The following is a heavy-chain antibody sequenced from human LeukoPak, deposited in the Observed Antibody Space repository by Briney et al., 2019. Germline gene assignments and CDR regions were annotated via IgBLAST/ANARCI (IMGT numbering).Heavy chain of an antibody. CDR1: GFTFSSYA. V-gene: IGHV3-23*01. D-gene: IGHD1-26*01. J-gene: IGHJ4*02. CDR3: ARDSRGSRPRD. CDR2: ISGSGGSA. Sequence: GGSLRLSCAASGFTFSSYAMSWVRQAPGKGLEWVSAISGSGGSAYYADSVKGRFTISRDNSKNTLYLQMNSLRAEDTAVYYCARDSRGSRPRDWGQGTLVTVSS.